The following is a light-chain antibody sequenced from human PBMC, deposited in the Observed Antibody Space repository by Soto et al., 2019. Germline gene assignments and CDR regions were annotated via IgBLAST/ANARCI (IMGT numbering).Light chain of an antibody. V-gene: IGKV1-39*01. CDR3: QQSYSSPQMYI. J-gene: IGKJ2*01. Sequence: DIQMTQSPSSLSASVGDRVTITCRASQTISSSLNWYQQKPGKAPDLLIYAASNLQSGVPSRFSGSGSGSDFTLTISSLQPEDYATYYCQQSYSSPQMYIFGQGTRLEIK. CDR1: QTISSS. CDR2: AAS.